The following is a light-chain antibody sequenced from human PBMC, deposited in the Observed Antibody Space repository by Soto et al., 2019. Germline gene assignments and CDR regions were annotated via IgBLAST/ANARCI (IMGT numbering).Light chain of an antibody. CDR1: QYVGTR. J-gene: IGKJ5*01. CDR3: QQYNNWPPLT. CDR2: YTS. V-gene: IGKV3-11*01. Sequence: EIVLTQSPATLSSSPGETATLSCRASQYVGTRLAWYQHKPGQAPRLLIYYTSNRATGIPARFSGSGSGTDFTLTINSLAPEDFAVYYCQQYNNWPPLTFGQGTRLEIK.